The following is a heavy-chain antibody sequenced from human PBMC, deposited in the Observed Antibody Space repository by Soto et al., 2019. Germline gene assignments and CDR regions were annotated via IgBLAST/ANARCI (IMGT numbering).Heavy chain of an antibody. J-gene: IGHJ4*02. CDR2: ISSSGSTI. Sequence: GGSLRLSCAASGFTFSDYYMSWIRQAPGKGLEWVSYISSSGSTIYYADSVKGRFTISRDNAKNSLYLQMNSLRAEDTAVYYCARAYGDYAVLYYFDYWGQGTLVTVSS. V-gene: IGHV3-11*01. CDR1: GFTFSDYY. D-gene: IGHD4-17*01. CDR3: ARAYGDYAVLYYFDY.